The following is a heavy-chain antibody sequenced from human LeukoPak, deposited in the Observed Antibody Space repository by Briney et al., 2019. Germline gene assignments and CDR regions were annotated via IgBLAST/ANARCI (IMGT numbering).Heavy chain of an antibody. D-gene: IGHD5-12*01. CDR2: ISGSGGST. J-gene: IGHJ4*02. V-gene: IGHV3-23*01. CDR1: GFTFSSYA. Sequence: GGSLRLSCVASGFTFSSYAMSWVRQAPGKGLEWVSGISGSGGSTYYADSVKGRFTISRDNSKNTLYLQMNSLRAEDTAVYYCARIYSGYDSHFDYWGQGTLVTVSS. CDR3: ARIYSGYDSHFDY.